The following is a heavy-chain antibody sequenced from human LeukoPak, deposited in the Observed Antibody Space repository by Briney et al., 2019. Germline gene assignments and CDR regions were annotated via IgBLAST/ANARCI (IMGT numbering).Heavy chain of an antibody. D-gene: IGHD3-22*01. V-gene: IGHV4-59*01. CDR2: IYYSGST. Sequence: SETLSLTCTVSGGSISYYYWSWIRQPPGKGLEWIGYIYYSGSTNYSPSLRSRVTISVDTSKNQFSLKLSSVTAADTAVYYCARVGYYYDSSGYYTDAFDIWGQGTMVTVSS. CDR1: GGSISYYY. J-gene: IGHJ3*02. CDR3: ARVGYYYDSSGYYTDAFDI.